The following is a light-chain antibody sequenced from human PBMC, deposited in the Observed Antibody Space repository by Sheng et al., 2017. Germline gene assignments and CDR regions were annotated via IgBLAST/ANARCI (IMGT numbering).Light chain of an antibody. CDR3: SSYADSNNLV. V-gene: IGLV2-8*01. CDR1: SSDVGRYNS. Sequence: QSALTQPPSASGSPGQSVTISCTGTSSDVGRYNSVSWYQHHPGKAPRLMIYDVTKRPSGVPDRFSGSKSGNMASLTVSGLRADDEADYYCSSYADSNNLVFGGGTELTVL. CDR2: DVT. J-gene: IGLJ2*01.